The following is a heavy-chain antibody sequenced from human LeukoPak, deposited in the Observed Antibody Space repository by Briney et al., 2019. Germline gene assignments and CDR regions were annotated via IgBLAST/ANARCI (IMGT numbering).Heavy chain of an antibody. D-gene: IGHD6-13*01. CDR3: ARDPPAVATNTYG. CDR2: IYSGGST. CDR1: GFTVSNNY. V-gene: IGHV3-66*01. J-gene: IGHJ4*02. Sequence: PGGSLRLSCAASGFTVSNNYMNWVRHAPGKGLEWVSLIYSGGSTYYADSVKGRFTISRDNSKNTLYLQMNSLRAEDTAVYYCARDPPAVATNTYGWGQGTLVTVSS.